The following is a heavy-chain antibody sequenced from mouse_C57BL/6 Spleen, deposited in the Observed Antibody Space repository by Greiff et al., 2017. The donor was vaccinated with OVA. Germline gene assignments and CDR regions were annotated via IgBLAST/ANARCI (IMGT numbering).Heavy chain of an antibody. J-gene: IGHJ1*03. CDR1: GYSITSGYY. CDR2: ISYDGSN. V-gene: IGHV3-6*01. D-gene: IGHD2-4*01. CDR3: ARDDDYDGAGWYFDV. Sequence: EVKVEESGPGLVKPSQSLSLTCSVTGYSITSGYYWNWIRQFPGNKLEWMGYISYDGSNNYNPSLKNRISITRDTSKNQFFLKLNPVTTEDTATYYCARDDDYDGAGWYFDVWGTGTTVTVSS.